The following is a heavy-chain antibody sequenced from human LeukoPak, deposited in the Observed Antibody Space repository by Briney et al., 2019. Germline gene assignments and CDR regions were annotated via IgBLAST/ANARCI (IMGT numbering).Heavy chain of an antibody. J-gene: IGHJ5*02. CDR1: GGFFSGYY. CDR3: ARGRYYDYVWGSYRSQNWFDP. D-gene: IGHD3-16*02. Sequence: AETLSLTCAVYGGFFSGYYWSWIRHPPGKGLEWIGEINHSGSTNYNPSLKSRVTISVDTSKNQFSLKRSAVTAADTAVYYCARGRYYDYVWGSYRSQNWFDPWGQGTLVTVSS. V-gene: IGHV4-34*01. CDR2: INHSGST.